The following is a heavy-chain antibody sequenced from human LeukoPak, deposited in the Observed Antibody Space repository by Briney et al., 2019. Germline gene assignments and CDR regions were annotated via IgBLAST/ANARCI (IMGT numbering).Heavy chain of an antibody. Sequence: GSLRLSCAASGFTFSSYEMNWVRQAPGKGLEWIGYIYYSGSTNYNPSLKSRVTISVDTSKNQFSLKLSSVTAADTAVYYCARAYDSSGYYYYFDYWGQGTLVTVSS. CDR2: IYYSGST. J-gene: IGHJ4*02. V-gene: IGHV4-59*01. CDR1: GFTFSSYE. CDR3: ARAYDSSGYYYYFDY. D-gene: IGHD3-22*01.